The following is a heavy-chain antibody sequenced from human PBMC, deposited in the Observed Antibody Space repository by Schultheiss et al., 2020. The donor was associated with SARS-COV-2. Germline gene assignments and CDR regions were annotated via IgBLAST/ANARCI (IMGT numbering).Heavy chain of an antibody. D-gene: IGHD6-13*01. CDR2: INPNSGGT. J-gene: IGHJ4*02. V-gene: IGHV1-2*06. Sequence: ASVKVSCKASGGTFSSYAISWVRQAPGQGLEWMGRINPNSGGTNYAQKFQGRVTMTRDTSISTAYMELSRLRSDDTAVYYCARDRGSSWYHYRFDYWGQGTLVTVSS. CDR3: ARDRGSSWYHYRFDY. CDR1: GGTFSSYA.